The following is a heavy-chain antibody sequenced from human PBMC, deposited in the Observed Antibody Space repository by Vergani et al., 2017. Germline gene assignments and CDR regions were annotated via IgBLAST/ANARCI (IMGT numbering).Heavy chain of an antibody. Sequence: QVQLVQSGAEVKKPGSSVKVSCKASGGTFSSYAISWVRQAPGQGLEWMGGIIPIFGTANYAQKFQGRVTITADESTSTAYMELSSLRSEDTAVYYCAGGQIXVVPAAMLSTNYYYYMDVGGKGTTVTVSS. J-gene: IGHJ6*03. CDR2: IIPIFGTA. CDR1: GGTFSSYA. D-gene: IGHD2-2*01. CDR3: AGGQIXVVPAAMLSTNYYYYMDV. V-gene: IGHV1-69*01.